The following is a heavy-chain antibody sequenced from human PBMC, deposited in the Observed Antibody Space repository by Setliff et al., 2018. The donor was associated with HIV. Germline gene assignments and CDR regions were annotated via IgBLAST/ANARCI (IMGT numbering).Heavy chain of an antibody. CDR1: GFTFGDYP. J-gene: IGHJ2*01. CDR2: IRRRADGGTT. V-gene: IGHV3-49*04. Sequence: GGSLRLSCTASGFTFGDYPVSWVRQAPGKGLEWVSFIRRRADGGTTEHAASVKGRFTISRDDSRGIVYLQMNSLKAEDTAIYYCTRVYYSFWSGYFLYWYFDLWGRGTMVTVSS. D-gene: IGHD3-3*01. CDR3: TRVYYSFWSGYFLYWYFDL.